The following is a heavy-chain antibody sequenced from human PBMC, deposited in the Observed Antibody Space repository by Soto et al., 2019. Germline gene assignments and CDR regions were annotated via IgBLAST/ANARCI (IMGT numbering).Heavy chain of an antibody. D-gene: IGHD6-19*01. Sequence: QVQLVESGGGVVQPGRSLRLSCAASGFTFSDHAMHWVRQAPGKGLEWVALMWYDGSHEYYADSVKGRFTISRDNSKNTLNLHMNSLRVEDTAVYFCARDRRPSSGWGLTRFLDSCGQGTLVTVSS. CDR2: MWYDGSHE. V-gene: IGHV3-33*01. J-gene: IGHJ4*02. CDR3: ARDRRPSSGWGLTRFLDS. CDR1: GFTFSDHA.